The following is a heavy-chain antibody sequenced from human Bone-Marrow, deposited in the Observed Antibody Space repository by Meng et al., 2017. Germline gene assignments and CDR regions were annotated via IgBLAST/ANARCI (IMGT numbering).Heavy chain of an antibody. D-gene: IGHD3-10*01. Sequence: GGSLRLSCAASGFTVSSNYMSWVRQAPGKGLEWVSVIYSGGSTYYADSVKGRFTISRDNPKNTLYLQMNSLRAEDTAVYYCARGITMVRGAREGAFDIWGQGTMVTVSS. CDR2: IYSGGST. J-gene: IGHJ3*02. CDR1: GFTVSSNY. CDR3: ARGITMVRGAREGAFDI. V-gene: IGHV3-66*02.